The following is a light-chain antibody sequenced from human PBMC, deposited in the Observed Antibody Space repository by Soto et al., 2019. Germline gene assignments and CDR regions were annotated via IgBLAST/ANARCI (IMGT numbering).Light chain of an antibody. CDR2: GAS. V-gene: IGKV1-5*03. CDR1: QSVGMW. CDR3: QQYNRYPYT. Sequence: DLELTQSPSTLSASVGDRVSITCRASQSVGMWLAWYQQKRGTAPKLLIFGASTLETDVPSRFSDGRPGAEFSLPITTLQPGELATYYCQQYNRYPYTFGLGPLLEIK. J-gene: IGKJ2*01.